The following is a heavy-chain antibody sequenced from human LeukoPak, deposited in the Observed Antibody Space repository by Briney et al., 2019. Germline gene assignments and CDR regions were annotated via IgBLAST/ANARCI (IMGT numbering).Heavy chain of an antibody. J-gene: IGHJ4*02. CDR2: IISIFGTA. CDR1: GGTFSSYA. D-gene: IGHD3-10*01. Sequence: SVKVSCKASGGTFSSYAISWVRQAPGQGLEWMGGIISIFGTANYAQKFQGRVTITTDESTSTAYMELSSLRSEDTAVYYCARELYGSGSYPDYWGQGTLVTVSS. CDR3: ARELYGSGSYPDY. V-gene: IGHV1-69*05.